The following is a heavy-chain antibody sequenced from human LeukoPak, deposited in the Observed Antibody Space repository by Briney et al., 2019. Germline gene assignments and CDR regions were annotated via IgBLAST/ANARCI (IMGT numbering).Heavy chain of an antibody. Sequence: GGSLRLSCAASGFTFSSYAMSWVRQAPGKGLEWVSAISGSGGSTYYADSVKGRFTISRDNSKNTLYLQMNSLRAEDTAVYYCAKDEGYSSGWYYFDYWGQGTLVTASS. J-gene: IGHJ4*02. D-gene: IGHD6-19*01. CDR3: AKDEGYSSGWYYFDY. V-gene: IGHV3-23*01. CDR1: GFTFSSYA. CDR2: ISGSGGST.